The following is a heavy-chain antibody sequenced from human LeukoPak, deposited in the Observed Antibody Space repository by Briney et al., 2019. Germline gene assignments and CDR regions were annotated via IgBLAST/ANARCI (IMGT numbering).Heavy chain of an antibody. Sequence: ASVKVSCKPSGYTFTSYYMHWVRQAPGQGLEWMGLINPSGGSTSYAQKFQGRVTMTRDTSTSTVYMELSSLRSEDTAVYYCARVLRRGSGRLEGFNWFDPWGQGTLVTVSS. V-gene: IGHV1-46*01. CDR2: INPSGGST. CDR1: GYTFTSYY. CDR3: ARVLRRGSGRLEGFNWFDP. D-gene: IGHD6-19*01. J-gene: IGHJ5*02.